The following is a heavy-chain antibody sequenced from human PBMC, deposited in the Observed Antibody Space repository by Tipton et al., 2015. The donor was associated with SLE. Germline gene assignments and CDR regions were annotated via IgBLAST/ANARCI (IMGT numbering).Heavy chain of an antibody. CDR1: GGSFSSYY. J-gene: IGHJ1*01. V-gene: IGHV4-34*01. CDR3: ARGYYDSSGYPSGYFQH. D-gene: IGHD3-22*01. CDR2: INHSGST. Sequence: LRLSCAVYGGSFSSYYWSRIRQPPGKGLEWIGEINHSGSTNYNPSLKSRVTISVDTSKNQFSLKLSSVTAADTAVYYCARGYYDSSGYPSGYFQHWGQGTLVTVSS.